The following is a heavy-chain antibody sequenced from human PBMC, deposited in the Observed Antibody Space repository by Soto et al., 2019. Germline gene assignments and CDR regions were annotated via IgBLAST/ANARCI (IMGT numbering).Heavy chain of an antibody. CDR3: ATRVVTFGVVPQTVEYFQH. CDR2: ISYDGSNK. J-gene: IGHJ1*01. Sequence: QVQLVESGGGVVQPGRSLRLSCAASGFTFSSYGMHWVRQAPGKGLEWVAAISYDGSNKYYADSVKGRFTISRDNSKNKLYLQMNSLRAEDTAVYYCATRVVTFGVVPQTVEYFQHWGQGTLVTVSS. V-gene: IGHV3-30*03. CDR1: GFTFSSYG. D-gene: IGHD3-3*01.